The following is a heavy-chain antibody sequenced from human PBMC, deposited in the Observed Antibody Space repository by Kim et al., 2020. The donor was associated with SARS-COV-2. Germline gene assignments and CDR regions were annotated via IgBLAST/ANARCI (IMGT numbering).Heavy chain of an antibody. V-gene: IGHV3-33*01. CDR1: GFTFNTYG. D-gene: IGHD3-3*01. J-gene: IGHJ6*04. CDR3: ARGPHYDSWSGHSDYYYGMDV. CDR2: IWFDGSDK. Sequence: GGSLRLSCSASGFTFNTYGMHWVRQPPGKGLEWVAVIWFDGSDKYYADSVKGRFTISRDNSKDTLYLQMRSLRAEDTALYYCARGPHYDSWSGHSDYYYGMDVWGGGPTLTVSS.